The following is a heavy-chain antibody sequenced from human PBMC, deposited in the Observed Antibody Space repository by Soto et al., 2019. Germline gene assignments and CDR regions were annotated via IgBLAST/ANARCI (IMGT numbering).Heavy chain of an antibody. Sequence: PGGSLRLSCAASGFTFSSYAMHWVRQAPGKGLEWVAVISYDGSNKYYADSVKGRFTISRDNSKNTLYLQMNSLRAEDTAVYYCARDNNWNYDYWGQGTLVTVSS. J-gene: IGHJ4*02. CDR2: ISYDGSNK. V-gene: IGHV3-30-3*01. CDR1: GFTFSSYA. CDR3: ARDNNWNYDY. D-gene: IGHD1-20*01.